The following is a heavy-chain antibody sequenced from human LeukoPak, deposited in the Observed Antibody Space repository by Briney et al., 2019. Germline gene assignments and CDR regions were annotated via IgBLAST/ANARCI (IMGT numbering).Heavy chain of an antibody. J-gene: IGHJ4*02. Sequence: SVKISCKASGGTFSSYAISWVRQAPGQGFEWMGRIIPILDIPNYAQKFQGRVTITADKSASTAYMELSSLRSEDTAVFYCASSIVGTTVPFDSWGQGTLVTVSS. CDR3: ASSIVGTTVPFDS. D-gene: IGHD1-26*01. CDR1: GGTFSSYA. CDR2: IIPILDIP. V-gene: IGHV1-69*04.